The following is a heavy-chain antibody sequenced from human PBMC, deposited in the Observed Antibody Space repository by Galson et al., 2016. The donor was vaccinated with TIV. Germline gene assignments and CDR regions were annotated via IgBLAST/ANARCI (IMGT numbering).Heavy chain of an antibody. CDR2: FDPEVSKT. Sequence: SVKVSCKVSGNSLNELVIHWVRQAPGKGLEWMGGFDPEVSKTVYTQMLQGRVTMAADTSTNTAYMELGSLRFEETAVYYCATVAWFPGLSLDNWGQGTLVTVSS. D-gene: IGHD2/OR15-2a*01. V-gene: IGHV1-24*01. CDR3: ATVAWFPGLSLDN. J-gene: IGHJ4*02. CDR1: GNSLNELV.